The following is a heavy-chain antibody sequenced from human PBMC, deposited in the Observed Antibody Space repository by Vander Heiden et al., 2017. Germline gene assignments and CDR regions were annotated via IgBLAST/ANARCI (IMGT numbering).Heavy chain of an antibody. CDR1: GASIITSYY. V-gene: IGHV4-39*01. J-gene: IGHJ5*02. D-gene: IGHD6-19*01. CDR2: MYYSGST. CDR3: ARHRFSSSLS. Sequence: QLQLQESGPGMVKPSETLSLTCNVSGASIITSYYWGWIRQPPGKGLEWSGSMYYSGSTYYNPSLKSRVTMSVDTSKNKFSLKLTSLIAADTAVYYCARHRFSSSLSWGQGTLVTVSS.